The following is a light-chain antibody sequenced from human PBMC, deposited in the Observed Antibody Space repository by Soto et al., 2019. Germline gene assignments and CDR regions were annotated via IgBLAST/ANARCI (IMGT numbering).Light chain of an antibody. J-gene: IGLJ1*01. V-gene: IGLV2-8*01. CDR3: SSYAGRETGV. Sequence: QSVLTQPPSASGSPGQSVTISCTGTSNDIGAYNYVSWYQQHPGKAPKLLIYEVFRRPSGVPDRLSGSRSGNTASLTVSGLQPEDEADYYCSSYAGRETGVFGTGNKVTVL. CDR2: EVF. CDR1: SNDIGAYNY.